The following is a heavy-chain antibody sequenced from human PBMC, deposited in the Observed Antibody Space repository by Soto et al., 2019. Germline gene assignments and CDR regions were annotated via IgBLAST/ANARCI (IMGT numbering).Heavy chain of an antibody. J-gene: IGHJ3*02. Sequence: QVQLVESGGGVVQPGRSLRLSCAASGFTFSSYAMHWVRQAPGKGLEWVAVIWNDGTNKYYADSVKGRFTISRDNSKTTLYLQMNSLSAEDTAVYYCARDNWNYVSAFDIWGQGTMVTVSS. CDR3: ARDNWNYVSAFDI. CDR2: IWNDGTNK. V-gene: IGHV3-33*01. D-gene: IGHD1-7*01. CDR1: GFTFSSYA.